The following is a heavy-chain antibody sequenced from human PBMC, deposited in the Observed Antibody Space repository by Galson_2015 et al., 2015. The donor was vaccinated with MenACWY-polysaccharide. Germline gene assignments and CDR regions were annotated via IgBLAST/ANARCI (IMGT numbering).Heavy chain of an antibody. CDR1: GGSISDTF. CDR3: ARAGRTDIVVVGYGWGFDY. D-gene: IGHD2-2*01. V-gene: IGHV4-59*12. CDR2: VSYSGSA. J-gene: IGHJ4*02. Sequence: ETLSLTCTVSGGSISDTFWSWIRQPPGKGLEWIGTVSYSGSAYYNASLKSRVTISVDTSKNQFSLKLSSVTAADTAIYYCARAGRTDIVVVGYGWGFDYWGQGALVTVSS.